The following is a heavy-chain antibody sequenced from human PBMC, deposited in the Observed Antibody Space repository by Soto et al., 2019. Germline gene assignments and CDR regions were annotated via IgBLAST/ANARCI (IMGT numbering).Heavy chain of an antibody. CDR1: GYSFTSNW. J-gene: IGHJ2*01. CDR2: IYPGDSDT. CDR3: ASSLYYDSTTPSPGWYFEL. D-gene: IGHD3-22*01. Sequence: EVQLVQSGAEVKKPGESLKISCKGSGYSFTSNWIGWVRQLPGKGLEWMGIIYPGDSDTRYSPSFQGQVTISADKSISTAYLHWSSLKASDSAIYYCASSLYYDSTTPSPGWYFELWGRGTLVTVSS. V-gene: IGHV5-51*01.